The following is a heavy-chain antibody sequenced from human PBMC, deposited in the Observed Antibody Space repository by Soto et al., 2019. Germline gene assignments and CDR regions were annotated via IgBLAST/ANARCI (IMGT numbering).Heavy chain of an antibody. J-gene: IGHJ4*02. CDR3: ARGMTPPGAPAWYYFDS. CDR1: GASITSSSY. V-gene: IGHV4-4*07. Sequence: QVQLQESGPGLMKPSETLSLTCTVSGASITSSSYWSWIRQPAGKGLEWIGRFSLSGTTNYNPSLRIRVTMAADVSKNQFPLRLTSVTAADTALYYCARGMTPPGAPAWYYFDSWGQGTLVTVSS. CDR2: FSLSGTT. D-gene: IGHD2-8*02.